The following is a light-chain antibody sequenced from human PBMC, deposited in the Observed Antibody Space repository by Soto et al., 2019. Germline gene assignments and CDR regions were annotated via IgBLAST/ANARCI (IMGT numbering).Light chain of an antibody. CDR3: CSYAGSYVYV. J-gene: IGLJ1*01. V-gene: IGLV2-11*01. CDR1: SSDVGGYNY. Sequence: QSALTQPRSVSGSPGQSVTISCTGTSSDVGGYNYVSWYQQHPGKAPKLMIYDVSKRPSGAPDRFSGSKSGTTASLTISGLQAEDEADYYCCSYAGSYVYVFGTGTKVTVL. CDR2: DVS.